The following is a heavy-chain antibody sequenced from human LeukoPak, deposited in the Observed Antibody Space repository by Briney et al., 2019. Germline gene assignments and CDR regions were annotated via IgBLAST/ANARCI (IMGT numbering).Heavy chain of an antibody. Sequence: GGTLRLSCAASGFTFSSYGMGWVRQAPGKGLEWVSGISGSGIRTHYADSVKGRFTISRDNSKNTVYLQMNSLRAEDTAVYYCAKAPAPKFYDILTGDRDYYYYMDVWGKGTTVTISS. D-gene: IGHD3-9*01. CDR1: GFTFSSYG. CDR2: ISGSGIRT. V-gene: IGHV3-23*01. J-gene: IGHJ6*03. CDR3: AKAPAPKFYDILTGDRDYYYYMDV.